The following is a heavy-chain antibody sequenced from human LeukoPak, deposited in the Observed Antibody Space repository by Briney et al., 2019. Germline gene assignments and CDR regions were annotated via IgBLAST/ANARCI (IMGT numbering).Heavy chain of an antibody. CDR3: ARDRGITMIVVGLFDY. J-gene: IGHJ4*02. CDR1: GYTFTNYG. D-gene: IGHD3-22*01. Sequence: GASVKVSCKASGYTFTNYGISWVQQAPGQGLEWMGWISAYNGNTNYAQKLQGRVTMTTDTSTSTAYMELRSLRSDDTAMYYCARDRGITMIVVGLFDYWGQGTLVTVSS. V-gene: IGHV1-18*01. CDR2: ISAYNGNT.